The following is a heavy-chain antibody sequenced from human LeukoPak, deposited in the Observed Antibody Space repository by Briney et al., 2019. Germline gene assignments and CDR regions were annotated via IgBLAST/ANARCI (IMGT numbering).Heavy chain of an antibody. CDR1: GFTVSSNY. J-gene: IGHJ6*02. Sequence: GGSLRLSCAASGFTVSSNYMSWVRQAPGKGLEWVSVIYSGGSTYYADSVKGRFTISRDNSKNTLYLQMNSLRAEDTAVYYCARTRAYYYDSSGFSTKPPGYYGMDVWGQGTTVTVSS. D-gene: IGHD3-22*01. CDR3: ARTRAYYYDSSGFSTKPPGYYGMDV. CDR2: IYSGGST. V-gene: IGHV3-66*01.